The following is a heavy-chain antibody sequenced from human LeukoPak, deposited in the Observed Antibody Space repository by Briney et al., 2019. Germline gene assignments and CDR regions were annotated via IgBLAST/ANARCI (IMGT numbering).Heavy chain of an antibody. CDR1: GYTFTGYY. J-gene: IGHJ6*02. CDR3: ARGGYDFVYYYYGMDV. D-gene: IGHD3-3*01. V-gene: IGHV1-2*06. CDR2: MNPNSGGT. Sequence: GASVKVSCKASGYTFTGYYMHWVRQAPGQGLEWMGRMNPNSGGTNYAQKFQGRVTMTRDTSISTAYMELSRLRSDDTAVYYCARGGYDFVYYYYGMDVWGQGTTVTVSS.